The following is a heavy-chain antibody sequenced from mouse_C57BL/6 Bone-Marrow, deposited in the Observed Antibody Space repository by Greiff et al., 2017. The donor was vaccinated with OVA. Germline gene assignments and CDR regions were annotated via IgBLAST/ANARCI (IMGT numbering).Heavy chain of an antibody. D-gene: IGHD2-5*01. CDR2: IWSGGST. CDR1: GFSLTSYG. CDR3: ARNYRDYSNYFYYAMDY. V-gene: IGHV2-2*01. Sequence: VQLQESGPGLVQPSQSLSITCTVSGFSLTSYGVHWVRQSPGKGLEWLGVIWSGGSTDSNAAFISRLSISKDNSKSQVFFKMNSQQADDTAIYYCARNYRDYSNYFYYAMDYWGQGTTVTVSS. J-gene: IGHJ4*01.